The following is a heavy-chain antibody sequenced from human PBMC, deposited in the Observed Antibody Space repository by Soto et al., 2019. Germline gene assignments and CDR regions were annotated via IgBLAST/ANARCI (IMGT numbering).Heavy chain of an antibody. CDR1: GFTFSTYA. CDR3: ARDASVTMLLGVRFDX. D-gene: IGHD3-10*01. CDR2: ISYDGSNK. Sequence: GGSLRLSCAASGFTFSTYAMHWVRQAPGKGLEWVAVISYDGSNKHYADSVKVRFTISRDNSKNSLYLQMNSLRAEDTAVYYCARDASVTMLLGVRFDXWGQGTLVTVSX. V-gene: IGHV3-30*04. J-gene: IGHJ4*02.